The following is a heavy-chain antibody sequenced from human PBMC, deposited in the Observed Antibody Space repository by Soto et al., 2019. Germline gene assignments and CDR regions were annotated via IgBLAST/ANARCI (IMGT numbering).Heavy chain of an antibody. CDR2: ISYDGSNK. D-gene: IGHD1-7*01. V-gene: IGHV3-30*18. J-gene: IGHJ6*03. Sequence: QVQLVESGGGVVQPGRSLRLSCAASGFTFSSYGMHWVRQAPGKGLEWVAVISYDGSNKYYADSVKGRFTISRDNSKNTLYLQMNSLRAEDTAVYYCAKEDLGGTTYYYNYMDVWGKGTTVTVSS. CDR3: AKEDLGGTTYYYNYMDV. CDR1: GFTFSSYG.